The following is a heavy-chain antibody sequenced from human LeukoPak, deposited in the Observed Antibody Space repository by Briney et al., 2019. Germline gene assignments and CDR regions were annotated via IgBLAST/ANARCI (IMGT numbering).Heavy chain of an antibody. CDR1: GGSFSGYY. V-gene: IGHV4-34*01. D-gene: IGHD5-18*01. J-gene: IGHJ4*02. CDR3: ARGGDTPFDY. Sequence: PSETLSLTCAVYGGSFSGYYWSWIRQPPGKGLEWIGEINHSGSTNYNPSLKSRVTISVGTSKNQFSLKLSSVTAADTAVYYCARGGDTPFDYWGQGTLVTVSS. CDR2: INHSGST.